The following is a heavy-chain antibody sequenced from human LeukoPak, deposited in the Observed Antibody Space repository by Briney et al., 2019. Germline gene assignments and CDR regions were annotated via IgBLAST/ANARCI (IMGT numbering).Heavy chain of an antibody. D-gene: IGHD6-6*01. Sequence: SGGSLRLSCAASGFTFSSYAMSWVRQAPGKGLEWVSTISGSGGSIYYADSVKGRFTISGDYSKNTLYLEMNSLRAEDTAIYYCAKDRSSSRGKDFDYWGQGTLVTVSS. CDR1: GFTFSSYA. CDR2: ISGSGGSI. J-gene: IGHJ4*02. CDR3: AKDRSSSRGKDFDY. V-gene: IGHV3-23*01.